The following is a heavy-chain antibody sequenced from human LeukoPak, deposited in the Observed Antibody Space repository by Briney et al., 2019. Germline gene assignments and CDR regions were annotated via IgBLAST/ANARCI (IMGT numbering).Heavy chain of an antibody. Sequence: SETLSLTCTVSGGSISSYYWSWIRQPPGKGLEWIGYIYYSESTNYNPSLKSRVTISVDTSKNQFSLKLSSVTAADTAVYYCARRSNYAGVVWGPRHQDAFDIWGQGTMVTVSS. CDR2: IYYSEST. J-gene: IGHJ3*02. V-gene: IGHV4-59*01. D-gene: IGHD4-11*01. CDR3: ARRSNYAGVVWGPRHQDAFDI. CDR1: GGSISSYY.